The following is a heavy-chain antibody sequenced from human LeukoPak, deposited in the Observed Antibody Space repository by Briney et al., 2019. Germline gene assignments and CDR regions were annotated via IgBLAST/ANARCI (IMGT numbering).Heavy chain of an antibody. V-gene: IGHV3-23*01. CDR3: AKHGKRQLGIFDS. J-gene: IGHJ4*02. CDR1: GFTFSSYA. CDR2: ISGSGGST. D-gene: IGHD6-13*01. Sequence: PGGSLRLSCAASGFTFSSYAMSWVRQAPGKGLEWVSGISGSGGSTYYAESVKGRLTISRDKSKNTLLLQMSSLRVEDTALYYCAKHGKRQLGIFDSWGQGTLVTVSS.